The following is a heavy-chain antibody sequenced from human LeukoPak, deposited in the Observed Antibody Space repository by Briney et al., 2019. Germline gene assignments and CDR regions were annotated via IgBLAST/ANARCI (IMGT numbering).Heavy chain of an antibody. D-gene: IGHD1-26*01. Sequence: GGSLRLSCTASKFTLSSYGMHWVRQAPGKGLEWVAAISYDGSKKDYADSVKGRFTISRDNSKNTLYLQMNSLRAEDTALYFCAKKAQYNGNYPLDYWGQGTLVTVSS. CDR1: KFTLSSYG. CDR2: ISYDGSKK. V-gene: IGHV3-30*18. J-gene: IGHJ4*02. CDR3: AKKAQYNGNYPLDY.